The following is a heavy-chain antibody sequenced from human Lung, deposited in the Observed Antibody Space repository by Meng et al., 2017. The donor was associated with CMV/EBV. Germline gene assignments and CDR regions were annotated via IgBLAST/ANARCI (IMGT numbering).Heavy chain of an antibody. Sequence: GESLKISCAASGFTFSSYAMSWVRQAPGKGLEWVSVFYRGDFGTNYVDSVKGRFTTSKDYSSNTLYLQMNSLRVEDTAVYYCVKDDTSGWGDYWGQGTLVTGSS. CDR2: FYRGDFGT. V-gene: IGHV3-23*03. D-gene: IGHD2-2*01. CDR1: GFTFSSYA. J-gene: IGHJ4*02. CDR3: VKDDTSGWGDY.